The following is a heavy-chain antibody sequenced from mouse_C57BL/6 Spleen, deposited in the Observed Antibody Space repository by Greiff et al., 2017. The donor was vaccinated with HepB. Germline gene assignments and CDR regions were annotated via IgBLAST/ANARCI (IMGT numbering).Heavy chain of an antibody. CDR1: GFSLTSYG. CDR3: ARLEDI. D-gene: IGHD1-3*01. J-gene: IGHJ2*01. CDR2: IWAGGST. V-gene: IGHV2-9*02. Sequence: QVQLKESGPGLVAPSPSLSITCTASGFSLTSYGVHWVRQPPGKGLEWLGVIWAGGSTNYNAALMSRLSISKDNPKCQVSLKMNSLQTDDTAIYYCARLEDIWGQGTTLTVSS.